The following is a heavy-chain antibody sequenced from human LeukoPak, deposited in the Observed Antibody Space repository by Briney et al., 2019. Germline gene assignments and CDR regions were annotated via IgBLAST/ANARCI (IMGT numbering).Heavy chain of an antibody. Sequence: SETLSLTCTVSGGSISSSSYYWGWIRQPPGKGLEWIGSIYYSGSTNYNPSLKSRVTISVDKSKNQFSLKLSSVTAADTAVYYCARRNLEWGYYYYYMDVWGKGTTVTVSS. V-gene: IGHV4-39*07. D-gene: IGHD1-14*01. CDR1: GGSISSSSYY. CDR3: ARRNLEWGYYYYYMDV. CDR2: IYYSGST. J-gene: IGHJ6*03.